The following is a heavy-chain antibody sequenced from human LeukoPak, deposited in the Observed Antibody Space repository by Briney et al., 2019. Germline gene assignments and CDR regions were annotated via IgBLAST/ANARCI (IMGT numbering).Heavy chain of an antibody. V-gene: IGHV3-23*01. CDR2: TIGSGDSK. Sequence: GGSLRLSCVASGFTYRNYGMSWVRQAPGKGLEWVSGTIGSGDSKFYADPVKGRFTISRDNSRNTLYLHMNSLRVDDTAVYYCASLYNDDGDYWGQGALVTVSS. J-gene: IGHJ4*02. D-gene: IGHD5-24*01. CDR3: ASLYNDDGDY. CDR1: GFTYRNYG.